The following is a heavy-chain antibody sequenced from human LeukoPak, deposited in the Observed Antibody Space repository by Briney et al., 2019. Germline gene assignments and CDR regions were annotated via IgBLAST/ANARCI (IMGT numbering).Heavy chain of an antibody. V-gene: IGHV3-30-3*02. Sequence: GGSLRLSCAASGFTFSSYAMHWVRQAPGKGLEWVAVISYDGSNKYYADSVKGRFTISRDNSKNTLYLQMNSLRAEDTAVYYCAKDPFSYSSGLDLSDYWGQGTLVTVSS. CDR2: ISYDGSNK. CDR1: GFTFSSYA. CDR3: AKDPFSYSSGLDLSDY. D-gene: IGHD3-22*01. J-gene: IGHJ4*02.